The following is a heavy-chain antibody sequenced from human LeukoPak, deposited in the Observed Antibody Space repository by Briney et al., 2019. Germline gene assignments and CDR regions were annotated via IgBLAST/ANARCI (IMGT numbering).Heavy chain of an antibody. CDR2: ISYDGSNN. J-gene: IGHJ4*02. Sequence: GGSLRLSCAASGFTFSSYGMHWVRQAPGKGLEWVAVISYDGSNNYYADSVKGRFTISRDNSKNTLFLQMDSLRAEDTAVYYCAKVGLTVTTILDYFDYWGQGTLVTVSS. D-gene: IGHD4-11*01. V-gene: IGHV3-30*18. CDR3: AKVGLTVTTILDYFDY. CDR1: GFTFSSYG.